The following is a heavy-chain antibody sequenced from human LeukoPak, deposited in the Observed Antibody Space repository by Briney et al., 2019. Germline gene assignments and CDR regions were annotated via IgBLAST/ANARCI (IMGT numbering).Heavy chain of an antibody. V-gene: IGHV4-34*01. D-gene: IGHD3-22*01. CDR1: GGSFSGYY. Sequence: SETLSLTCTVYGGSFSGYYWSWIRQPPGKGLEWIGEINHSGSTNYNPSLKSRVTISVDTSKNQFSLKLSSVTAADTAVYYCATNYDSSGYYWDWGQGTLVTVSS. CDR2: INHSGST. CDR3: ATNYDSSGYYWD. J-gene: IGHJ4*02.